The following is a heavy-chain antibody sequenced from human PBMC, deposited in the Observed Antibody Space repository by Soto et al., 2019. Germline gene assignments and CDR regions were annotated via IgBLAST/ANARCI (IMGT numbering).Heavy chain of an antibody. CDR1: GFPFSSYW. V-gene: IGHV3-7*01. CDR2: IKPDGSEK. Sequence: GGSLRLSCAASGFPFSSYWMSWARQAPGKGLEWVANIKPDGSEKYYVDSVKGRFTISRDNAKTSLYLQMNSLRAEDSALYFCVRGGYFFNDWGQGTLVTVSS. D-gene: IGHD3-22*01. CDR3: VRGGYFFND. J-gene: IGHJ4*02.